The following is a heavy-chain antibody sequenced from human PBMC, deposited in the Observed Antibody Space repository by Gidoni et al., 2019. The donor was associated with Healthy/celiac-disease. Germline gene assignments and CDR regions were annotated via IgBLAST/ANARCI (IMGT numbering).Heavy chain of an antibody. CDR1: GGSFSGYY. D-gene: IGHD6-6*01. J-gene: IGHJ6*03. CDR2: INHRGST. Sequence: QVQLQQWGAGLLKPSETLSLTCAVYGGSFSGYYWSWIRQPPGKGLEWIGEINHRGSTNYSPSLKSRVTISVDTSKNQFSLKLSSVTAADTAVYYCARGLGSSSPNYYYYMDVWGKGTTVTVSS. V-gene: IGHV4-34*01. CDR3: ARGLGSSSPNYYYYMDV.